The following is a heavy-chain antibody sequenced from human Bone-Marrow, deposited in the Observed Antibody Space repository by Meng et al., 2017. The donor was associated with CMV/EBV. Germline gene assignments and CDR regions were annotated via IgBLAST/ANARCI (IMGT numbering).Heavy chain of an antibody. J-gene: IGHJ4*02. D-gene: IGHD4-11*01. V-gene: IGHV3-43*01. CDR3: AKDMEDYSSGY. CDR2: ISWDGGST. CDR1: GFTFATHH. Sequence: SCVASGFTFATHHIHWVRQTPGKGLEWVSLISWDGGSTYYADSVKGRFTISRDNSKNSLYLQMNSLRTEDTALYYCAKDMEDYSSGYWGQGTLVTVSS.